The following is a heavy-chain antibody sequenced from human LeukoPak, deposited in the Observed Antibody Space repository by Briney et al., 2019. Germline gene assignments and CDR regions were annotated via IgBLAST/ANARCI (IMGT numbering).Heavy chain of an antibody. D-gene: IGHD3-10*01. J-gene: IGHJ4*02. CDR2: ISAYNGNT. CDR1: GYTFTSYG. V-gene: IGHV1-18*01. CDR3: ARGFELYYGPVYFDY. Sequence: GASVKVSCKASGYTFTSYGISWVRQAPGQGLEWMGWISAYNGNTNYAQKLQGRVTMTTDTSTSTAYMELRSLRSDDTAVYYCARGFELYYGPVYFDYWGQGTLVTVSS.